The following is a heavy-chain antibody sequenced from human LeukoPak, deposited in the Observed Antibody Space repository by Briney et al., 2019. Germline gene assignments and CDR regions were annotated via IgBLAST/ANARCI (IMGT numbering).Heavy chain of an antibody. J-gene: IGHJ4*02. D-gene: IGHD3-3*01. V-gene: IGHV1-2*02. CDR2: INPNSGGT. Sequence: ASVKVSCKASGYTFTGYYMQWVRQAPGQGLEWMGWINPNSGGTNYAQKFKGRVTMTRDTSISTAYMELSSVTAADTAVYYCASRSSIWSGYQDTLYYFDSWGQGTLVTVSS. CDR3: ASRSSIWSGYQDTLYYFDS. CDR1: GYTFTGYY.